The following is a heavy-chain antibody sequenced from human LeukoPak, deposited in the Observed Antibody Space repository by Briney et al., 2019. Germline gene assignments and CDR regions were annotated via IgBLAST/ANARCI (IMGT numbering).Heavy chain of an antibody. V-gene: IGHV4-4*07. J-gene: IGHJ4*02. Sequence: SETLSLTCTVSGGSISSYYWSWIRQPAGKGLEWIGRIYTSGSTNYNPSLKSRVTMSVDTSKNQFSLKLSSVTAADTAVYYCARDSYCSGGSCYLYWGQGTLVTVSS. CDR2: IYTSGST. CDR1: GGSISSYY. CDR3: ARDSYCSGGSCYLY. D-gene: IGHD2-15*01.